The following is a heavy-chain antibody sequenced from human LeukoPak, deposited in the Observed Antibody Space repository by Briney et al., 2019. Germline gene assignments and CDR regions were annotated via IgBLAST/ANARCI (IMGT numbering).Heavy chain of an antibody. D-gene: IGHD3-22*01. CDR1: GFTFSSYG. Sequence: GGSLRLSCAASGFTFSSYGMHWVRQAPGKGLEWVAVISYDGSNKYYADSVKDRFTISRDNSKNTLYLQMNSLRAEDTAVYYCAKCSDYYDSSGSFDYWGQGTLVTVSS. J-gene: IGHJ4*02. CDR2: ISYDGSNK. V-gene: IGHV3-30*18. CDR3: AKCSDYYDSSGSFDY.